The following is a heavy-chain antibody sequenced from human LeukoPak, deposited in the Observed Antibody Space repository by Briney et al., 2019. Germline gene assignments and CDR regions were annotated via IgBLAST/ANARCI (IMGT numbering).Heavy chain of an antibody. CDR3: ARRVMGHNWFDP. CDR2: IYYSGST. Sequence: SETLSLTCTVSGGSISSSSYYWGWIRQPPGKGLEWIGSIYYSGSTYYNPSLKSRVTISVDTSKNQFSLKLSSVTAADTAVYYCARRVMGHNWFDPWGQGTLVTVSS. CDR1: GGSISSSSYY. D-gene: IGHD2-8*01. V-gene: IGHV4-39*01. J-gene: IGHJ5*02.